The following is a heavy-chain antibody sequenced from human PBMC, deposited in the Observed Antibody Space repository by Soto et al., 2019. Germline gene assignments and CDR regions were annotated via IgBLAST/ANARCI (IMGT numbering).Heavy chain of an antibody. CDR3: ARDQSGSSSWYVYTPHFDY. D-gene: IGHD6-13*01. Sequence: EVQLVESGGGLVQPGGSLRLSCAASGFTFSSYSMNWVRQAPGKGLEWVSYISSSSSTIYYADSVKGRFTISRDNAKNSLYRQMNSLRAEDTAVYYCARDQSGSSSWYVYTPHFDYWGQGTLVTVSS. CDR1: GFTFSSYS. J-gene: IGHJ4*02. CDR2: ISSSSSTI. V-gene: IGHV3-48*01.